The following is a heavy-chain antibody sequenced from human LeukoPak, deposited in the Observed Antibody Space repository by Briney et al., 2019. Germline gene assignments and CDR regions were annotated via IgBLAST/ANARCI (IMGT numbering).Heavy chain of an antibody. V-gene: IGHV1-46*01. Sequence: ASVEVSCKASGYTFTSYYMHWVRQAPGQGLEWMGIINPSGGSTSYAQKFQGRVTMTRDTSTSTVYMELSSLRSEDTAVYYCARVIDSSGYYSNWFDPWGQGTLVTVSS. CDR1: GYTFTSYY. CDR3: ARVIDSSGYYSNWFDP. CDR2: INPSGGST. J-gene: IGHJ5*02. D-gene: IGHD3-22*01.